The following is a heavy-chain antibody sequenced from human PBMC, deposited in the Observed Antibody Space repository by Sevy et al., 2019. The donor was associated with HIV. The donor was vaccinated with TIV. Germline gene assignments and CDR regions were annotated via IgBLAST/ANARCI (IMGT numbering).Heavy chain of an antibody. CDR2: IYPGDSDT. D-gene: IGHD1-1*01. V-gene: IGHV5-51*01. Sequence: GESLKISCKGSGYRFTDYWIVWVRQMPGKGLEWMGIIYPGDSDTTYSPSFQGQVTISVDKSISTAYLQWRSLKASDTAIFHCARGARGTLPSYYYYPMDVWGQGTTVTVSS. J-gene: IGHJ6*02. CDR3: ARGARGTLPSYYYYPMDV. CDR1: GYRFTDYW.